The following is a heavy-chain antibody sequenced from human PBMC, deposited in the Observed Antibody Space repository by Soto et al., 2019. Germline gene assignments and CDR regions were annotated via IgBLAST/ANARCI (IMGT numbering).Heavy chain of an antibody. D-gene: IGHD6-13*01. CDR2: IHYSGTT. J-gene: IGHJ4*02. CDR3: AAGQASSRNLAPYYLDF. V-gene: IGHV4-59*01. CDR1: GGSMRNYF. Sequence: SETLSLTCTVSGGSMRNYFWTWIRQPPGKGLEWIGYIHYSGTTSFFPSYNPSLRSRVTISEDTSKNQFSLKLLSVTTADTAVYFCAAGQASSRNLAPYYLDFWGQGTLVTVSS.